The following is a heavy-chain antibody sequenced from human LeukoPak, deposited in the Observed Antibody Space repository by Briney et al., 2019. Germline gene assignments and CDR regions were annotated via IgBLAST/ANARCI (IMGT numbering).Heavy chain of an antibody. CDR3: ARADYYDSSGYPEGY. J-gene: IGHJ4*02. V-gene: IGHV1-46*01. D-gene: IGHD3-22*01. CDR1: GYTFTSYY. Sequence: ASVKVSCKASGYTFTSYYMHWARQAPGQGLEWMGIINPSGGSTSYAQKFQGRVTMTRDTSTSTVYMELSSLRSEDTAVYYCARADYYDSSGYPEGYWGQGTLVTVSS. CDR2: INPSGGST.